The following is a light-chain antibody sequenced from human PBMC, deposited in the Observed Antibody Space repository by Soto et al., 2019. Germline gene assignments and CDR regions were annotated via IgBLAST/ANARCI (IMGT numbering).Light chain of an antibody. CDR1: QSVSSSY. CDR3: QQYGSSPRT. Sequence: EIVLTQSPGTLSLSPGERATLSCRPSQSVSSSYLAWYQQKLGQAPRLLIYAASSRATGIPDRFSGSGSGTDFTLSISRLEPEDFAVYYCQQYGSSPRTFGQGTKVVIK. V-gene: IGKV3-20*01. CDR2: AAS. J-gene: IGKJ1*01.